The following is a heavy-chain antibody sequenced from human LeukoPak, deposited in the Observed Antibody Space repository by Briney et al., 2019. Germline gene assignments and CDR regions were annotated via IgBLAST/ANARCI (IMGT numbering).Heavy chain of an antibody. CDR1: GITFSTYA. CDR3: ARSSYSSSSSV. D-gene: IGHD6-6*01. Sequence: GGSLRLSCAASGITFSTYAMNWVRQAPGKGLEWVSVISGSAASTSYADSVKGRFTISRDNSRNTLYLQMNNLRAEDTAVYYCARSSYSSSSSVWGQGTMVTVSS. V-gene: IGHV3-23*01. CDR2: ISGSAAST. J-gene: IGHJ3*01.